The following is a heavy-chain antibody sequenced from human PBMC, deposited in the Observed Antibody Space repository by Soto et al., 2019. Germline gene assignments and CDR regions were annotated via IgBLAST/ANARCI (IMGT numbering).Heavy chain of an antibody. Sequence: QVQLVESGGGVVQPGRSLRLSCAASGFTFSSYGMHWVRQAPGKGLEWVAVISYDGSNKYYADSVKGRFTISRDNSKNTLYLQMNSLRAEDTAVYYCAKDPWYSSGWYEGNYFDYWGQGTLVTVSS. CDR1: GFTFSSYG. V-gene: IGHV3-30*18. CDR3: AKDPWYSSGWYEGNYFDY. CDR2: ISYDGSNK. D-gene: IGHD6-19*01. J-gene: IGHJ4*02.